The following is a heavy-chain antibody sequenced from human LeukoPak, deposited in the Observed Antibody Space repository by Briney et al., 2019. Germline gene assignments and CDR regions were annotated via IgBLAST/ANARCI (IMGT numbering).Heavy chain of an antibody. Sequence: GGSLRLSCAASGFTFSSYGMHWVRQAPGKGLEWVAVIWYDGSNKYYADSVKGRFTISRDNSKNTLYLQMNSLRAEDTAVYYCARGDARDGYNLFDYWGQGTLVTVSS. CDR3: ARGDARDGYNLFDY. D-gene: IGHD5-24*01. CDR1: GFTFSSYG. V-gene: IGHV3-33*01. J-gene: IGHJ4*02. CDR2: IWYDGSNK.